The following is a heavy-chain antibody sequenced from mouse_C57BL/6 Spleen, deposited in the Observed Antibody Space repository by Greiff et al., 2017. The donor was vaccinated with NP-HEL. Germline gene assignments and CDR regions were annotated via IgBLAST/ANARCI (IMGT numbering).Heavy chain of an antibody. CDR3: ARRAPIYYDYDGDWYFDV. J-gene: IGHJ1*03. CDR2: ILPGSGST. D-gene: IGHD2-4*01. V-gene: IGHV1-9*01. CDR1: GYTFTGYW. Sequence: QVQLKESGAELMKPGASVKLSCKATGYTFTGYWIEWVKQRPGHGLEWIGEILPGSGSTNYNEKFKGKATFTADTSSNTAYMQLSSLTTEDSAIYYCARRAPIYYDYDGDWYFDVWGTGTTVTVSS.